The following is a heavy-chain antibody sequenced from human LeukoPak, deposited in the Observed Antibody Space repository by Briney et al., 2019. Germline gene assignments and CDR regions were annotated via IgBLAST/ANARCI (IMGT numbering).Heavy chain of an antibody. D-gene: IGHD6-13*01. Sequence: GASVKVSCKASGYTFTGYYMNWVRHPPGQGLEWMGWINPNSGGTNYAQTFQGWVTMTRDTSISTDYMELRRHRSDDTAADYYSRARAAAARAGYGGEGTLVTVSS. V-gene: IGHV1-2*04. CDR3: SRARAAAARAGY. J-gene: IGHJ4*02. CDR1: GYTFTGYY. CDR2: INPNSGGT.